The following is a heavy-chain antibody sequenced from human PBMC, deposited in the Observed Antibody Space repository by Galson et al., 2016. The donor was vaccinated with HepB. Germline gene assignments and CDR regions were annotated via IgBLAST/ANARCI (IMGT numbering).Heavy chain of an antibody. CDR3: ARHPRIAVAALGY. CDR2: IGADNGDT. Sequence: SVKVSCKASGYTFSDYGINWVRQAPGQGPEWMGWIGADNGDTNYAQNFQGRVTMTTDTSTSTAYMELRSLRSDDTAVYYCARHPRIAVAALGYWGQGTLVTVS. CDR1: GYTFSDYG. J-gene: IGHJ4*02. V-gene: IGHV1-18*01. D-gene: IGHD6-19*01.